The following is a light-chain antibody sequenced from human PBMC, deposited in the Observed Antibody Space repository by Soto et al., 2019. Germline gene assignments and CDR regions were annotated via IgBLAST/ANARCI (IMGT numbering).Light chain of an antibody. Sequence: QPVLTQQPSVSGAPGQRVTISCTGSSSNIGAGYDVHWYQQLPGTAPKLLIYGNSNRPSGVPDRFSGSKSGTSASLAITGLQAEDEADYYCQSYDSSLSAVVFGGGTKVTVL. CDR3: QSYDSSLSAVV. CDR1: SSNIGAGYD. J-gene: IGLJ2*01. V-gene: IGLV1-40*01. CDR2: GNS.